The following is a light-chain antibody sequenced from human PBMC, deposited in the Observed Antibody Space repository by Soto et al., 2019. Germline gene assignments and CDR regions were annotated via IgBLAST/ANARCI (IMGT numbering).Light chain of an antibody. CDR2: KAS. CDR1: QSIDSW. J-gene: IGKJ1*01. Sequence: DIQMTQSPSTLSASVGDRVTITCRASQSIDSWLAWYQQKPGKAPKLLIYKASSLESGVPSRFSGSGSGTEFTLTISRLQPDDFATYYCQQYISYWTFGQGTKVEIK. CDR3: QQYISYWT. V-gene: IGKV1-5*03.